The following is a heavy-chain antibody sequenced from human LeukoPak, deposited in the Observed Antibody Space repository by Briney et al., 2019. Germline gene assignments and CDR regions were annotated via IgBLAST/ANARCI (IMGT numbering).Heavy chain of an antibody. D-gene: IGHD3-22*01. V-gene: IGHV3-30*03. CDR3: ARDGLSAAVVGMDV. CDR2: ISYDGSEK. CDR1: GFDFNIYG. J-gene: IGHJ6*02. Sequence: GGSLRLSCAASGFDFNIYGMHWVRQAPAKGLEWVAVISYDGSEKFYIDSVKGRFSISRDNSRKLLYLQMNNLRTEDTAVYYCARDGLSAAVVGMDVWGQGTTVTVSS.